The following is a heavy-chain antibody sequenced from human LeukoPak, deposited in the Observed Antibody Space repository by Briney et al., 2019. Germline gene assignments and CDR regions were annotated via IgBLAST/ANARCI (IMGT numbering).Heavy chain of an antibody. D-gene: IGHD5-18*01. CDR2: IYSGGST. J-gene: IGHJ5*02. CDR1: GFTVSSNY. CDR3: ARDRGYSYGYLTA. Sequence: GGSLRLSCAASGFTVSSNYMSWVRQAPGKGLEWVSVIYSGGSTYYADSVKGRFTISRDNSKNTLYLQMNSLRAEDTAVYYCARDRGYSYGYLTAWGQGTLVTVSS. V-gene: IGHV3-53*01.